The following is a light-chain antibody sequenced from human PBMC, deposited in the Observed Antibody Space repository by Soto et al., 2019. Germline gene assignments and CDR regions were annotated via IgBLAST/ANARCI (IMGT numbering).Light chain of an antibody. J-gene: IGKJ4*01. CDR1: QSVSNY. V-gene: IGKV3-11*01. CDR3: QQYGSSPT. CDR2: AAS. Sequence: EIVLTQSPATLSLSPGESATLSCRASQSVSNYLAWYQQKPGQAPRLVIYAASKRATGIPARFSGSGSGTDFALTISSLEPEDFAVYYCQQYGSSPTFGGGTKVEIK.